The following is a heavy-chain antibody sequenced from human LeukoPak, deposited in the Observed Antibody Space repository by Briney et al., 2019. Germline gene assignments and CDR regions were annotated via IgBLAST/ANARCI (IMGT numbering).Heavy chain of an antibody. J-gene: IGHJ6*02. CDR1: GFTFSSYS. CDR2: ISSISCNI. D-gene: IGHD2-2*01. Sequence: GGALRLSFAASGFTFSSYSMNWVRQAPSKGREGVSYISSISCNIYYADSLKGRLSISRDNAKKLLYLQMNSLRAEDTAVYYCARSGYCSSTSCTDDYYYGMDVWGQGTTVTVSS. CDR3: ARSGYCSSTSCTDDYYYGMDV. V-gene: IGHV3-48*01.